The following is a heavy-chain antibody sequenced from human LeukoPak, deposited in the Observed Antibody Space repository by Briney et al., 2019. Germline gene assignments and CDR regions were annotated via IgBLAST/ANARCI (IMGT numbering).Heavy chain of an antibody. CDR3: ARLPDSSGWYDY. J-gene: IGHJ4*02. D-gene: IGHD6-19*01. Sequence: SEPLSLTCTVSGGSIRSYYWSWIRQPPGKGLEWIGYIYYSGSTNYNPSLKSRVTISVDTSKNQFSLKLSSVTAADTAVYYCARLPDSSGWYDYWGQGTLVTVSS. CDR1: GGSIRSYY. V-gene: IGHV4-59*08. CDR2: IYYSGST.